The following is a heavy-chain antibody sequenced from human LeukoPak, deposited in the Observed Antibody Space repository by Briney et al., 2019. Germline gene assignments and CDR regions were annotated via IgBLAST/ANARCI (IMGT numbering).Heavy chain of an antibody. J-gene: IGHJ3*02. CDR1: GFAFSSYD. D-gene: IGHD3-10*01. Sequence: WGSLSLSCAASGFAFSSYDGHWVRQATGKGLEWVSAIGTAGGTYYPGSVKGRFTISRENAKNSLYLQMNSLRAGETAVYYCARAYRGYYGSGSYYNDACDIWGGGTGHR. CDR2: IGTAGGT. CDR3: ARAYRGYYGSGSYYNDACDI. V-gene: IGHV3-13*04.